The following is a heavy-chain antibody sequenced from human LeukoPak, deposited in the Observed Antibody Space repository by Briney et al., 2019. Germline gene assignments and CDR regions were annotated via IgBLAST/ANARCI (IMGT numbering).Heavy chain of an antibody. CDR1: GGSVSSGSYY. Sequence: KSSETLSLTCTVSGGSVSSGSYYWSWIRQPPGKGLEWIGYIYYSGGTNYNPSLKSRVTISVDTSKNQFSLKLSSVTTADTALYYCARDVSGGIYTFDYWGQGTLVSVSS. CDR2: IYYSGGT. V-gene: IGHV4-61*01. CDR3: ARDVSGGIYTFDY. J-gene: IGHJ4*02. D-gene: IGHD1-26*01.